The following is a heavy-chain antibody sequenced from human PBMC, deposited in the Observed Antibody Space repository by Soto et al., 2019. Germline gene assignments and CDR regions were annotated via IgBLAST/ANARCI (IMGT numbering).Heavy chain of an antibody. Sequence: GASVKVSCKASGYTFTGYYIHWVRQAPGQGLEWMGWINPNNGDTNYAQKFQGRVTMTRDTSTSTAYMELSSLTFDDTAVYYCARHSGYDYVFDYWGQGTPVTVSS. CDR3: ARHSGYDYVFDY. D-gene: IGHD5-12*01. V-gene: IGHV1-2*02. CDR2: INPNNGDT. CDR1: GYTFTGYY. J-gene: IGHJ4*02.